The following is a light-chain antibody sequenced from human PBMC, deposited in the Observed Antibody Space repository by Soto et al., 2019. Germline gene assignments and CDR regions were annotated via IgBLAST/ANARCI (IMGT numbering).Light chain of an antibody. J-gene: IGLJ3*02. Sequence: QSVLTQPASVSGSPGQSITISCTGTSIDVGHPYNYVSWYQQYPGKAPKLLILVVSNRPSGISGRFSGSKSGNTASLTISGLQPEDEADYYCMSYIASTTTHWVLGGGTQLTVL. CDR2: VVS. CDR3: MSYIASTTTHWV. V-gene: IGLV2-14*03. CDR1: SIDVGHPYNY.